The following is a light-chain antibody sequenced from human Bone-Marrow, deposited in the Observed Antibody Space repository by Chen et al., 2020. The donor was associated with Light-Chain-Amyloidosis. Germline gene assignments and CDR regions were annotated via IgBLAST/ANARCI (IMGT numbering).Light chain of an antibody. J-gene: IGLJ2*01. CDR1: DLPTKY. CDR2: RDT. Sequence: SHELTQPPWASGSPGQTPRNTPPGDDLPTKYAYWYQQRPGQAPVLVIQRDTERPSGISERFSGSSSGTTATLTLSGVQAEDEADYHCQSADSSGTYEVIFGGGTKLTVL. V-gene: IGLV3-25*03. CDR3: QSADSSGTYEVI.